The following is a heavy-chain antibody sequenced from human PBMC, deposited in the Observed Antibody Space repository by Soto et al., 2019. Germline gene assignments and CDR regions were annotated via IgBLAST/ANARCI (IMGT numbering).Heavy chain of an antibody. J-gene: IGHJ4*02. V-gene: IGHV4-59*01. CDR1: GGSISSYY. CDR2: IYYSGST. Sequence: SETLSLTCTVSGGSISSYYWSWIRQPPGKGLEWIGYIYYSGSTNYNPSLKSRVTISVDTSKNQFSLKLSSVTAADTAVYYCARASTPYYDYSFDYWGQGTLVTVSS. D-gene: IGHD3-3*01. CDR3: ARASTPYYDYSFDY.